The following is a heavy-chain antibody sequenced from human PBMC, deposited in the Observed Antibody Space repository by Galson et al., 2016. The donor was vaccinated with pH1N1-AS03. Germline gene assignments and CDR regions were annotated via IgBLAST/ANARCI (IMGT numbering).Heavy chain of an antibody. Sequence: SVKVSCKASGGTFNKYAVSWVRQAPGQGLEWMGGIIPIFHTANYAQNFQGRVTITADEFTSTAYRELSSLRSEDTAVYYCARDQGSVRTTRAFDIWGQGTMVTFSS. CDR1: GGTFNKYA. CDR2: IIPIFHTA. D-gene: IGHD1-26*01. V-gene: IGHV1-69*13. CDR3: ARDQGSVRTTRAFDI. J-gene: IGHJ3*02.